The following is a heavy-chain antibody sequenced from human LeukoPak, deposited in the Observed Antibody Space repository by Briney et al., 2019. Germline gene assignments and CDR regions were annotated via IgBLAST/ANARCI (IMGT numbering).Heavy chain of an antibody. CDR2: INPNSGGT. D-gene: IGHD3-22*01. J-gene: IGHJ3*02. CDR3: AEGFDSGYNGAFDI. Sequence: EASVKVSCKASGYTFTGYYMHWVRQAPGQGLEWMGRINPNSGGTNYAQKFQGRVTMTRDTSISTAYMELSRLRSDDTAVYYCAEGFDSGYNGAFDIWGQGTMVTVSS. V-gene: IGHV1-2*06. CDR1: GYTFTGYY.